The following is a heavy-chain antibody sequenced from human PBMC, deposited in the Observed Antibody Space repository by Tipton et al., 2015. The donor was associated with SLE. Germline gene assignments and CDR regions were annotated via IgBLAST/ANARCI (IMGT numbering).Heavy chain of an antibody. Sequence: QSGPEVKKPGASVKVSCKASGYTFTSYYMHWVRQAPGQGLEWMGIINPSGGSTSYAQKFQGRVTMTRDTSTSTVYMDLSSLISEDTAVYYCARDRHGYYDSSGTDAFDIWGQGTMVTVSS. V-gene: IGHV1-46*01. CDR2: INPSGGST. J-gene: IGHJ3*02. CDR1: GYTFTSYY. D-gene: IGHD3-22*01. CDR3: ARDRHGYYDSSGTDAFDI.